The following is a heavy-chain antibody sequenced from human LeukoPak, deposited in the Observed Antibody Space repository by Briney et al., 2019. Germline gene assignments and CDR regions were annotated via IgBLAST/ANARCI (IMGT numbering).Heavy chain of an antibody. CDR3: ATTAGSGSRVDY. CDR1: GYSFTSYC. V-gene: IGHV5-51*01. D-gene: IGHD3-3*01. J-gene: IGHJ4*02. Sequence: ESPRISCCGAGYSFTSYCSGWGRQMPGKGLEWMGIIYPGGSDTRYSPSFQGQVTISADKSISTAYLQWSSLKASDTAMYYCATTAGSGSRVDYWGQETLVSVSS. CDR2: IYPGGSDT.